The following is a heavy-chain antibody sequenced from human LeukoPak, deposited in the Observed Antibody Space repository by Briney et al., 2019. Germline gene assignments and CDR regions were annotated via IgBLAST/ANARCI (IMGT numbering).Heavy chain of an antibody. CDR1: GFTFSSYW. CDR2: IKQDGSEK. J-gene: IGHJ4*02. V-gene: IGHV3-7*01. CDR3: ASLRGYGYYFDY. D-gene: IGHD5-12*01. Sequence: PGGSLRLSCAASGFTFSSYWMSWVRQAPGKGLEWVADIKQDGSEKYYVDSVKGRFTISRDNAKNSLYLQMTSLRAEDTAVYYCASLRGYGYYFDYWGQGTLVTVSS.